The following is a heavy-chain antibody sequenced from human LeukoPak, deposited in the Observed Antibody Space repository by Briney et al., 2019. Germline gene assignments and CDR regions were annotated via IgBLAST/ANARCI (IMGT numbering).Heavy chain of an antibody. CDR2: IYHSGST. CDR3: ARDRLGLFDY. CDR1: GYSISSGYY. J-gene: IGHJ4*02. Sequence: SETLSLTCTVSGYSISSGYYWGWIRQPPGKGVEWIGSIYHSGSTYYNPSLKSRVTISVDTSKNQFSLKLNSVTAADTAVYYCARDRLGLFDYWGQGTLVTVSS. V-gene: IGHV4-38-2*02. D-gene: IGHD3-16*01.